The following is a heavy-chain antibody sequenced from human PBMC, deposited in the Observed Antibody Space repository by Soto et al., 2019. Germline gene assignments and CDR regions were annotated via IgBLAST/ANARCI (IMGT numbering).Heavy chain of an antibody. CDR2: ISSSSSTL. Sequence: GGSLRLSCASSGFTFSSYSMNWVRQAPGKGLEWVSYISSSSSTLYYADSVKGRFTISRDNAKNSLYLQMNSLRDEDTAVYYCARDRVAAIGSTPLHFDYWGQGTLVTVSS. CDR3: ARDRVAAIGSTPLHFDY. J-gene: IGHJ4*02. CDR1: GFTFSSYS. D-gene: IGHD6-13*01. V-gene: IGHV3-48*02.